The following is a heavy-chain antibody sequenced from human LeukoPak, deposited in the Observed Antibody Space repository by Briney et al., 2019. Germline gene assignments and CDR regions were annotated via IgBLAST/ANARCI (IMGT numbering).Heavy chain of an antibody. CDR2: INHSGST. Sequence: SETLSLTCAVYGGSFSGYYWSWIRQPPGKGLEWIGEINHSGSTNYNPSLKSRVTISVDTSKNQFSLKLSSVTAADTAVYYCARGNIVVVTAIPYYYCYMDVWGKGTTVAVSS. CDR1: GGSFSGYY. V-gene: IGHV4-34*01. J-gene: IGHJ6*03. CDR3: ARGNIVVVTAIPYYYCYMDV. D-gene: IGHD2-21*02.